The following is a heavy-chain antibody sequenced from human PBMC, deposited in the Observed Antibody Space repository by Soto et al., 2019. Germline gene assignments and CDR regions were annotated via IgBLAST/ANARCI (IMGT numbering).Heavy chain of an antibody. Sequence: SETLSLTCAVSGGSISSGGYYWSWFRQPPGKGLEWIAYVYYTGSANYNPSLKSRVTISVDTSKNQFSLKLSSVTAADTAVYYCARFPRWFDPWGQGTLVTVSS. J-gene: IGHJ5*02. CDR1: GGSISSGGYY. CDR2: VYYTGSA. CDR3: ARFPRWFDP. V-gene: IGHV4-61*08.